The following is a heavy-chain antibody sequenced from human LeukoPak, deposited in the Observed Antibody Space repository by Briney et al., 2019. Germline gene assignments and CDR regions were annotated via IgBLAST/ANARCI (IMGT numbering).Heavy chain of an antibody. CDR3: ARDGIQLWTGQQYFDY. CDR1: GFTFSSYA. CDR2: ISSSGSTI. V-gene: IGHV3-48*03. J-gene: IGHJ4*02. Sequence: NPGGSLRLSCAASGFTFSSYAMSWVRQAPGKRLEWVSYISSSGSTIYYADSVKGRFTISRDNAKNSLYLQMNSLRAEDTAVYYCARDGIQLWTGQQYFDYWGQGTLVTVSS. D-gene: IGHD5-18*01.